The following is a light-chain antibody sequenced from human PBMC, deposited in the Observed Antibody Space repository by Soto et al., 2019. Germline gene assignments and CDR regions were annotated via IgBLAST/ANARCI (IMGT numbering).Light chain of an antibody. CDR2: DVS. V-gene: IGLV2-11*01. CDR1: SSDVGGYNF. CDR3: CSYAGIYTLYV. Sequence: QSVLTQPRSVSGSPGQSVTISCTGTSSDVGGYNFVSWYQHHPGKAPKLLLYDVSERPSGVPDRFSGPKSGNTASLTISGLQAEDEADYYCCSYAGIYTLYVFGTGTKLTVL. J-gene: IGLJ1*01.